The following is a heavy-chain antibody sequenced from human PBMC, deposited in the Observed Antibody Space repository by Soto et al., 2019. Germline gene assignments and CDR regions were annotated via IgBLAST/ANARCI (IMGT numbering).Heavy chain of an antibody. D-gene: IGHD6-6*01. J-gene: IGHJ6*02. Sequence: GKGLEWMGIIYPGDTNTRYSPSFQGHITISADKHISSAELQRSSVKATDTAMYYSATPAIAARREAPYHYYGMDVWGQGTTVTVSS. CDR3: ATPAIAARREAPYHYYGMDV. CDR2: IYPGDTNT. V-gene: IGHV5-51*04.